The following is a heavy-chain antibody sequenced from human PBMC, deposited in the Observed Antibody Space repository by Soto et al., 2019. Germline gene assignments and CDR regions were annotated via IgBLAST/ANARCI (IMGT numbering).Heavy chain of an antibody. J-gene: IGHJ5*01. CDR2: IYPGDSDT. Sequence: GESLKISCQSSGYNFPSYWVAWVRQMPGKGLEWMGIIYPGDSDTRYSPSFQGQVTISADKSINTAYLQWSSLTASDTAMYYCARANGGVTTRSTWFDSWGQGTLVTVSS. CDR1: GYNFPSYW. V-gene: IGHV5-51*01. D-gene: IGHD7-27*01. CDR3: ARANGGVTTRSTWFDS.